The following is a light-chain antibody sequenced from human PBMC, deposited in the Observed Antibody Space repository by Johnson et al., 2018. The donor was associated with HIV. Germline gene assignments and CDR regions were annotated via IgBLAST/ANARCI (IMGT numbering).Light chain of an antibody. CDR3: GTWDSSLGALV. Sequence: QSILTQPPSVSAAPGQKVTISCSGSSSNIGNNYVSWYQQLPGTAPKLLIYENKKRPSGIPDRFSGSKSGTSATLDITGLQPGDEGDYYCGTWDSSLGALVFGTGTKVTVL. J-gene: IGLJ1*01. CDR2: ENK. V-gene: IGLV1-51*02. CDR1: SSNIGNNY.